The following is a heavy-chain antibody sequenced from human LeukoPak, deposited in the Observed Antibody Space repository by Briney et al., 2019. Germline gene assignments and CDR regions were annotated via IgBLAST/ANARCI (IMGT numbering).Heavy chain of an antibody. V-gene: IGHV3-7*03. D-gene: IGHD2/OR15-2a*01. Sequence: PGGSLRLSCAASTFTFSNYWMSWVRQAPGKGLEWVANIKEDGSEKDYVDSVKGRFTISRDNAKNSLYLQMNSLRAEDTAVYYCAAISYLASDIWGQGTMVTVSS. CDR2: IKEDGSEK. CDR3: AAISYLASDI. J-gene: IGHJ3*02. CDR1: TFTFSNYW.